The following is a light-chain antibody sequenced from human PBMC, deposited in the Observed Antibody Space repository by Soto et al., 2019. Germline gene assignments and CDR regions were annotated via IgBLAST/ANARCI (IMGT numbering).Light chain of an antibody. Sequence: FKKSRASLSGSAAPAPTGPGRASQSINTYLAWYQQKPRQAPRLLIYDASKRATGIPARFSGSGSGTNFTLTISSLEPEDFAVYYCQQRRSWQVTFGQGTQLEIK. CDR3: QQRRSWQVT. CDR1: QSINTY. CDR2: DAS. V-gene: IGKV3D-11*02. J-gene: IGKJ5*01.